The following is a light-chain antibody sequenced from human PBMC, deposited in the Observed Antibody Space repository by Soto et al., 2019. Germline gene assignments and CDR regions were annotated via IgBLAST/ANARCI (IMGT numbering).Light chain of an antibody. CDR1: QSVDSNY. CDR2: GAF. CDR3: QHYGRSPRT. J-gene: IGKJ1*01. V-gene: IGKV3-20*01. Sequence: EIVLTQSPGTLSLSPGERATLSCRASQSVDSNYLAWYQQKPGQAPRLLLYGAFRRVTGIPDRFSGSGSGTDFTLTISRLQPEDFAVYYCQHYGRSPRTFGHGTKVEIK.